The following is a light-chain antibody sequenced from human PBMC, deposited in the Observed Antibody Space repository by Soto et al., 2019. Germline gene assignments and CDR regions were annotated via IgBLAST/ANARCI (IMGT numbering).Light chain of an antibody. Sequence: EIVMTQSPATLSVSPGEGATLSCKASQNVYNNLAGYQQRPGQPPRLLINDASTRATGISARFSGSGYGTEFTLTISSLQSEDFAVYFCQQCRNWPLTFGGGTKVEIK. CDR3: QQCRNWPLT. V-gene: IGKV3-15*01. J-gene: IGKJ4*01. CDR2: DAS. CDR1: QNVYNN.